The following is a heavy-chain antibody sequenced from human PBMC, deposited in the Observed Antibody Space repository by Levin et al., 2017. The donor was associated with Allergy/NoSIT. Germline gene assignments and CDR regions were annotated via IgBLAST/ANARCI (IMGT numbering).Heavy chain of an antibody. V-gene: IGHV3-48*03. J-gene: IGHJ6*02. CDR3: ARQRSSGRPIYKFYGMDV. D-gene: IGHD3-10*01. CDR1: GFTFINYD. CDR2: IGSSGETK. Sequence: GGSLRLSCAASGFTFINYDMNWVRQAPGKGLEWISSIGSSGETKYYVNSVKGRFTISRDNAKNSLFLQMNSLRVEDTALYYCARQRSSGRPIYKFYGMDVWGQGTTVIVSS.